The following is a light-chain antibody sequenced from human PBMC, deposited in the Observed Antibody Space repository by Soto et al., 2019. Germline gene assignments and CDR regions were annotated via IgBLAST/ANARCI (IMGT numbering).Light chain of an antibody. CDR1: SSDVGGYNY. CDR2: EVS. J-gene: IGLJ1*01. Sequence: QSALTQPPSASGSPGQSVTISCTGTSSDVGGYNYVSWYQQHPGKAPKLMIYEVSKRPSGVPDRFSGSKSGNTASLTVSGLQAADAADYYCSSYAGSNNSLYVFGTGTKVTVL. CDR3: SSYAGSNNSLYV. V-gene: IGLV2-8*01.